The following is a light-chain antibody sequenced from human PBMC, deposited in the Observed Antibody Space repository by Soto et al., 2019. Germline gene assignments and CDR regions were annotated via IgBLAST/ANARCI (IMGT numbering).Light chain of an antibody. J-gene: IGLJ1*01. CDR2: STT. Sequence: QAVVTQEPSLTVSPGGTVTLTCASSTGAVTSGYYPNWFQQKPGQAPRALTYSTTNRHSWTPARFSGSLLGGKAALTLSGVQPEDEADYCCLLYDDGGHVFGTGTKLTVL. CDR1: TGAVTSGYY. CDR3: LLYDDGGHV. V-gene: IGLV7-43*01.